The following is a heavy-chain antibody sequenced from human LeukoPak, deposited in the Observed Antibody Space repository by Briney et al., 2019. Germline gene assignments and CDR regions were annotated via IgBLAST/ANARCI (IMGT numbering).Heavy chain of an antibody. CDR2: IYSTGST. J-gene: IGHJ4*02. D-gene: IGHD3-22*01. CDR3: ARDQYYYDSSGYYRFDY. V-gene: IGHV4-4*07. Sequence: SGTLSLTCTVSGHSISSYYWSWIRQPAGKGLEWIGRIYSTGSTNYNPSLKSRVTMSVDMSKNQFSLKLRSVTAADTAVYYCARDQYYYDSSGYYRFDYWGQGTLVTVSS. CDR1: GHSISSYY.